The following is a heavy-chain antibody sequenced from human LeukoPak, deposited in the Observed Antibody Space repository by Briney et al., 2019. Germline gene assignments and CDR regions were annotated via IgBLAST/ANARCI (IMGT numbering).Heavy chain of an antibody. D-gene: IGHD5-18*01. Sequence: PGGSLRLSCAASGFTVSSNYMSWVRQAPGKGLEWVSGVNWDGDSTGYADSVKGRFTISRDNAKNSLYLQMNSLRAEDTALYYCARPTNTAMVPYYFDYWGQGTLVTVSS. V-gene: IGHV3-20*04. CDR3: ARPTNTAMVPYYFDY. J-gene: IGHJ4*02. CDR2: VNWDGDST. CDR1: GFTVSSNY.